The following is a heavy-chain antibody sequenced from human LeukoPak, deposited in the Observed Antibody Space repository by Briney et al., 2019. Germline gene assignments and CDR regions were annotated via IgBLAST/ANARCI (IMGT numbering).Heavy chain of an antibody. J-gene: IGHJ6*02. CDR1: GGSFSGYY. D-gene: IGHD6-19*01. CDR2: INHSGST. CDR3: ARDRRHWIAVAAQRQYLYYYYGMDV. Sequence: SETLSLTCAVYGGSFSGYYWSWIRQPPGKGLEWIGEINHSGSTNYNPSLKSRVTISVDTSKNQFSLKLSSVTAADTAVYYCARDRRHWIAVAAQRQYLYYYYGMDVWGQGTTVTVSS. V-gene: IGHV4-34*01.